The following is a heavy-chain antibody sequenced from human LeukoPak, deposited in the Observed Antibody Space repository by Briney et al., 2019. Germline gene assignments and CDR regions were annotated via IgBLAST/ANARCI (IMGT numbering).Heavy chain of an antibody. CDR3: SMVRGSNWFDP. V-gene: IGHV4-34*03. Sequence: SETLSLTCAVYGGSFSSYYWTWIRQPPGKGLEWIGEINHSGSTNYNPSLKTRVTISVDTSKTQFSLKLSSVTAADTAVYYCSMVRGSNWFDPWGQGTLVTVSS. D-gene: IGHD3-10*01. CDR1: GGSFSSYY. CDR2: INHSGST. J-gene: IGHJ5*02.